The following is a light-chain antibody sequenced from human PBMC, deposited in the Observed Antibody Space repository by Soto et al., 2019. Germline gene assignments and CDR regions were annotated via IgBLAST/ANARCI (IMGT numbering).Light chain of an antibody. CDR1: QSLTNNF. J-gene: IGKJ4*01. V-gene: IGKV3D-20*01. CDR3: QRFDNSPT. CDR2: DVS. Sequence: EIVLTQSPATLSLSPGERVTLSCGASQSLTNNFLAWYQQRPGLAPKLLIFDVSTRATGIPDWFSGSGSGTDFTLTISRLEPEDFAVYYCQRFDNSPTFGGGTKVEFK.